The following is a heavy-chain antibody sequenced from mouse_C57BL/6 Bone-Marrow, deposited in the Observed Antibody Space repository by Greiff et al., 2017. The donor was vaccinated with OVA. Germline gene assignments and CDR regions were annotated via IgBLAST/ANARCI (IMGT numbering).Heavy chain of an antibody. J-gene: IGHJ4*01. D-gene: IGHD1-1*01. CDR3: ARSGITTVEGDFAMDY. CDR2: IYPGSGRT. CDR1: GYTFPSYW. Sequence: VQLQQSGAELVKPGASVKMSCKASGYTFPSYWLTWLNRRPGQGLEWIGDIYPGSGRTNYNEKFKSKATLTVDTSSSTAYMQLSSLTSEDSAVYYCARSGITTVEGDFAMDYWGQGTSVTVSS. V-gene: IGHV1-55*01.